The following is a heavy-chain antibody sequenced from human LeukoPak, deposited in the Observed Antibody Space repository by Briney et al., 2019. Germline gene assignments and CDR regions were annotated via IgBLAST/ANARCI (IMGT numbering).Heavy chain of an antibody. CDR1: GGSISSSSYY. V-gene: IGHV4-39*01. D-gene: IGHD1-7*01. J-gene: IGHJ6*02. CDR2: IYYSGST. Sequence: PSETLSLTCTVSGGSISSSSYYWGWIRQPPGKGLEWIGSIYYSGSTYYNPSLKSRVTISVDTSKNQFSLKLSSVTAADTAVYYCASVWNYGPTIYYYYGMDVWGQGTTVTVSS. CDR3: ASVWNYGPTIYYYYGMDV.